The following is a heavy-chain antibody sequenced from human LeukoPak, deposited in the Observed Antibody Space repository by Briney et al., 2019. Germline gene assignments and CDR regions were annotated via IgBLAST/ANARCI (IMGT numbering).Heavy chain of an antibody. CDR2: IKTDGSET. D-gene: IGHD3-22*01. V-gene: IGHV3-7*01. Sequence: GGSLRLSCAASGFIFSNYWMGWVRQAPGKGLACVANIKTDGSETYYVDSVKGRFTISRDNAKNSLFLQMNSLRAEDTAVYYCARDLYDSSGYYFSPGYYYYGMDVWGQGTTVTVSS. J-gene: IGHJ6*02. CDR3: ARDLYDSSGYYFSPGYYYYGMDV. CDR1: GFIFSNYW.